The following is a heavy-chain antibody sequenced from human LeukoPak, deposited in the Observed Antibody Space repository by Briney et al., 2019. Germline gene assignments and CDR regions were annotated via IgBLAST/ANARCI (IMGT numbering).Heavy chain of an antibody. CDR2: INSDGSST. CDR3: ARDLYSSSFSSSWYTMDY. D-gene: IGHD6-13*01. CDR1: GFTFSSYW. Sequence: GGSLRLSCAASGFTFSSYWMHWVRQAPGKGLVGVSRINSDGSSTSYADSVKGRFTISRDNAKNTLYLQMNSLRAEDTAVYYCARDLYSSSFSSSWYTMDYWGQGALVTVSS. V-gene: IGHV3-74*01. J-gene: IGHJ4*02.